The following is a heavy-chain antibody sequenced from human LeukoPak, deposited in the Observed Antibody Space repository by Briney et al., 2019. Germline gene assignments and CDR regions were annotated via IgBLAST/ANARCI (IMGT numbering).Heavy chain of an antibody. V-gene: IGHV5-51*01. CDR2: IYPGDSDI. D-gene: IGHD6-19*01. J-gene: IGHJ6*02. CDR1: GYSFSTYR. CDR3: ARHGVVAGSYYFGMDV. Sequence: GESLKISCKGSGYSFSTYRIGWVRQMPGKGLEWMGIIYPGDSDIRYSPSFQGQVTMSVDKSIRTAHLQWSSLKASDTAMYYCARHGVVAGSYYFGMDVWGQGTTVTVSS.